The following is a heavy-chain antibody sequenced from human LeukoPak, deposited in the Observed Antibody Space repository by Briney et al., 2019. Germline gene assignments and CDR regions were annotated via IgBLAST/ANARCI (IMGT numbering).Heavy chain of an antibody. V-gene: IGHV1-69*06. CDR2: IIPIFGTA. CDR3: ARAPYYYGSGSPHGFDY. CDR1: GGTFSSYA. Sequence: SVKVSCKASGGTFSSYAISWVRQAPGQGLEWMGGIIPIFGTANYAQKFQGRVTITADKSTSTAYMELSSLRSEDTAVYYCARAPYYYGSGSPHGFDYWGQGTLVTVSS. J-gene: IGHJ4*02. D-gene: IGHD3-10*01.